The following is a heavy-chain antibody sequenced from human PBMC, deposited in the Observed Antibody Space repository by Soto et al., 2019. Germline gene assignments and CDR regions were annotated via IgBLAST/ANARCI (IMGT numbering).Heavy chain of an antibody. CDR2: IKDGGEST. Sequence: DVQLLESGGGLVQPGGSLTLSCEASGFTFSNYAMHWVRQDPGKGLEWVSTIKDGGESTFYLDSVRGRFTISRDNSKDTLYLQMTSLRVEDTALYHCVKGGASYTSCWYANWGQGILVTVSS. D-gene: IGHD6-13*01. V-gene: IGHV3-23*01. J-gene: IGHJ4*02. CDR1: GFTFSNYA. CDR3: VKGGASYTSCWYAN.